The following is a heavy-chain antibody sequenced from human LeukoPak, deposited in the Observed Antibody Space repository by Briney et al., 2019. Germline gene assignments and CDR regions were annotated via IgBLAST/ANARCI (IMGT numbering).Heavy chain of an antibody. CDR1: GFTFSDYE. CDR3: ARDKGPHTY. Sequence: GGSLRLSCAASGFTFSDYEMNWVRQAPGKGPEWVSYIGSSGSAIYYADSVKGRFTISRDNAKNSLYLQMNSLRAEDTAVYYCARDKGPHTYWGQGTLVTVSS. J-gene: IGHJ4*02. V-gene: IGHV3-48*03. CDR2: IGSSGSAI.